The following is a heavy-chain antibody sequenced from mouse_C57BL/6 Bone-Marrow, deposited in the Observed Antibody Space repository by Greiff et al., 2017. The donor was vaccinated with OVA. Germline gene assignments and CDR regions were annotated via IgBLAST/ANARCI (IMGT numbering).Heavy chain of an antibody. D-gene: IGHD1-1*01. Sequence: EVQGVESGGGLVKPGGSLKLSCAASGFTFSSYTMSWVRQTPEKRLEWVATISGGGGNTYYPDSVKGRFTISRDNAKNTLYLQMSSLRSEDTALYYCARLGSSYVDWYFDVWGTGTTVTVSS. J-gene: IGHJ1*03. CDR2: ISGGGGNT. CDR1: GFTFSSYT. V-gene: IGHV5-9*01. CDR3: ARLGSSYVDWYFDV.